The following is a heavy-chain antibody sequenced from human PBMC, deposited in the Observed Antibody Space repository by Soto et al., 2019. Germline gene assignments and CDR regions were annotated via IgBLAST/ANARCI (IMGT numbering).Heavy chain of an antibody. J-gene: IGHJ6*02. CDR3: ARDPGIAAAGLDYYGMDV. V-gene: IGHV3-33*01. CDR2: IWYDGSNK. Sequence: PGGSLSLSCAASGFTFSSYGMHWVRQAPGKGLEWVAVIWYDGSNKYYADSVKGRFTISRDNSKNTLYLQMNSLRAEDTAVYYCARDPGIAAAGLDYYGMDVWGQGTTVTVSS. D-gene: IGHD6-13*01. CDR1: GFTFSSYG.